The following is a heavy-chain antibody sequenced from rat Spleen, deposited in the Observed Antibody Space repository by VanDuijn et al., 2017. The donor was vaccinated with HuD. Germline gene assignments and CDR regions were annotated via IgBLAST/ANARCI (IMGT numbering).Heavy chain of an antibody. D-gene: IGHD1-12*02. CDR2: ISYDGSST. J-gene: IGHJ3*01. Sequence: EVQLVESGGGLVQPGRSLKLSCAASGFTFSNYGMAWVRQAPTKGLEWVATISYDGSSTYYRDSVKGRFTISRDDAKSTLYLQMNSLRSEDTATYYCARQGGDGTYYYDWFAYWGQGTLVTVSS. CDR3: ARQGGDGTYYYDWFAY. CDR1: GFTFSNYG. V-gene: IGHV5-29*01.